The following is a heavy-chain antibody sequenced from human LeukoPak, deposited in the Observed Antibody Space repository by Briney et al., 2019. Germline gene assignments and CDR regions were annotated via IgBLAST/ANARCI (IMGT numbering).Heavy chain of an antibody. J-gene: IGHJ4*02. V-gene: IGHV3-30*18. D-gene: IGHD2-8*01. CDR2: ISFDASNK. CDR3: GKGPGVYAMGALDY. CDR1: GFTFSSYA. Sequence: GGSLRLPCAASGFTFSSYAMHWVRQAPGKGLEVVAAISFDASNKYYADSVKGRFTISRDNSRNMLYVQMNSLRAEDTAVYYCGKGPGVYAMGALDYWGQGILVSVSS.